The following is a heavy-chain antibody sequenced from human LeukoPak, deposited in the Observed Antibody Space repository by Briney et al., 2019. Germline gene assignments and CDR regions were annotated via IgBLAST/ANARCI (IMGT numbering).Heavy chain of an antibody. D-gene: IGHD3-10*01. V-gene: IGHV4-59*01. CDR2: IYYSGST. Sequence: PSETLSLTCTVSGGSISSYYWSWIRQPPGKGLEWIGYIYYSGSTNYNPSLKNRVTISVDTSKNQFSLKLSSVTAADTAVYYCARDLRGPLGYFDLWGRGTLVTVSS. CDR1: GGSISSYY. J-gene: IGHJ2*01. CDR3: ARDLRGPLGYFDL.